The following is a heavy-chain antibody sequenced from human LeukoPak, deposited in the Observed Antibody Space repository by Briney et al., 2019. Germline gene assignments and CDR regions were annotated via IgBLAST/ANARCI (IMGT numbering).Heavy chain of an antibody. CDR1: GFIFDNYA. V-gene: IGHV3-43*02. Sequence: GGSLRLSCAAPGFIFDNYAIHWVRQAPGRGVGGVSLISGDGGSTFYADSVRGRFTISRDNTRKSLSLQMSSLRSEDTALYYCARESETSGWYDYWGQGTLVTVSS. D-gene: IGHD6-19*01. CDR3: ARESETSGWYDY. J-gene: IGHJ4*02. CDR2: ISGDGGST.